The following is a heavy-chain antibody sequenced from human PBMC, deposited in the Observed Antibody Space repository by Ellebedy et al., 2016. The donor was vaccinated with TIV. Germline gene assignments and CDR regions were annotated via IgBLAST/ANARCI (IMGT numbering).Heavy chain of an antibody. D-gene: IGHD6-13*01. CDR2: ISYDGSNK. CDR1: GFTFSSYA. V-gene: IGHV3-30-3*01. Sequence: GESLKISCAASGFTFSSYAMHWVRQAPGKGLEWVAVISYDGSNKYYADSVKGRFTISRDNSKNTLYLQMNSLRAEDTAVYYCAREYLQLVLSHWGQGTLVTVSS. J-gene: IGHJ4*02. CDR3: AREYLQLVLSH.